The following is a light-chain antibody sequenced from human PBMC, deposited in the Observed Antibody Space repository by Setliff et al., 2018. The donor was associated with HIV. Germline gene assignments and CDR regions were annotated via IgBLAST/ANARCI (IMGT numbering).Light chain of an antibody. CDR1: SSNIGAGYD. J-gene: IGLJ1*01. CDR2: GNN. CDR3: QSYDSRPNYG. Sequence: QSALAQPPSVSGAPGQRVTISCTGSSSNIGAGYDVHWYQQLPGTAPKLLIYGNNNRPSGVPDRFSGSKSGTSASLAITGLQAEDEADYYCQSYDSRPNYGFGTGTKVTVL. V-gene: IGLV1-40*01.